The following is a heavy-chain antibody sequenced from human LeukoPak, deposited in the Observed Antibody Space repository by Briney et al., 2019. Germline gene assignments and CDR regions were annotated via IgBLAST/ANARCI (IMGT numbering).Heavy chain of an antibody. CDR2: ISGSGGST. CDR3: AKRSPGSSGYSFDY. Sequence: HPGGSLRLSCVASGFPFSSYWMTWVRQAPGKGLEWVSAISGSGGSTYYADSVKGRFTISRDNSKNTLYLQMNSLRAEDTAVYYCAKRSPGSSGYSFDYWGQGTLVTVSS. J-gene: IGHJ4*02. D-gene: IGHD3-22*01. V-gene: IGHV3-23*01. CDR1: GFPFSSYW.